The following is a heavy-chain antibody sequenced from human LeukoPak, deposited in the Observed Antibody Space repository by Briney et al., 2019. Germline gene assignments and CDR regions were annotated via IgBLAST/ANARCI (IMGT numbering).Heavy chain of an antibody. CDR2: IYYSGST. V-gene: IGHV4-31*03. CDR1: GGSISSGGYY. D-gene: IGHD1-26*01. CDR3: ARPIVGARDAFDI. Sequence: SETLSLTCTVSGGSISSGGYYWSWIRQHPGKGLEWIGYIYYSGSTYYNPSLKSRVTISVDTSKNQFSLKLSSVTAADTAVYYCARPIVGARDAFDIWGQGTMVTVSS. J-gene: IGHJ3*02.